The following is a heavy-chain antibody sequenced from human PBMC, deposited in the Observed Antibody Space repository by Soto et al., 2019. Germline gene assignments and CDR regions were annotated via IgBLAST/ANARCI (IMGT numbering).Heavy chain of an antibody. D-gene: IGHD1-1*01. Sequence: GGSLRLSCSASGFTFDNCAMHWVRQVPGKGLEWVSGISWDSTTVGYADSVKGRFTISRDDAKNSLYLQMNSLRREDTALYYCVQGHYPTMATPLDHWGQGTLVTVSS. CDR3: VQGHYPTMATPLDH. J-gene: IGHJ5*02. CDR2: ISWDSTTV. CDR1: GFTFDNCA. V-gene: IGHV3-9*01.